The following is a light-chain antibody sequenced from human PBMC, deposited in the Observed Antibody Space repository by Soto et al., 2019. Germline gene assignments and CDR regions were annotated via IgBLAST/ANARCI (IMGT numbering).Light chain of an antibody. J-gene: IGLJ2*01. CDR2: STN. Sequence: QAVVTQEPSFSVSPGGTVTLTCGLSSGSVSTSYYPSWYQQTPGQAPRTLIYSTNTRSSGVPDRFSGSILGNKAALTSTGAQADDESDYYCVLYMGSGIWGFGGGTKLTVL. V-gene: IGLV8-61*01. CDR1: SGSVSTSYY. CDR3: VLYMGSGIWG.